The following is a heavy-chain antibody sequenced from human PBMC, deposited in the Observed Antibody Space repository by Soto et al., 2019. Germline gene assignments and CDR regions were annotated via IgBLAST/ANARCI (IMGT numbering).Heavy chain of an antibody. J-gene: IGHJ4*02. V-gene: IGHV1-2*02. D-gene: IGHD3-10*01. CDR1: GYTFTAYN. CDR3: ARVFSMARGTPLGY. Sequence: GASVKVSCKASGYTFTAYNIHWVRQAPGQGLEWMGWINPNSGDTKYAQKFEGRVTMTRDTSTSTAYMELSGLRSDDTAVYYCARVFSMARGTPLGYWGQGALVTVSS. CDR2: INPNSGDT.